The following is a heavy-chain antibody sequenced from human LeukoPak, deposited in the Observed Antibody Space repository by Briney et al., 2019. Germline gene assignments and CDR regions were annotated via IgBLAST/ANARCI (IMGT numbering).Heavy chain of an antibody. J-gene: IGHJ4*02. CDR2: INAGNGNT. CDR1: GYTFTSYA. D-gene: IGHD6-19*01. CDR3: ARDHEEKVAGPYYFDY. Sequence: ASVKVSCKASGYTFTSYAMHWVRQAPGQRLEWMGWINAGNGNTKYSQKFQGRVTITRDTSASTAYMELGSLRSEDTAVYYCARDHEEKVAGPYYFDYWGQGTLVTVSS. V-gene: IGHV1-3*01.